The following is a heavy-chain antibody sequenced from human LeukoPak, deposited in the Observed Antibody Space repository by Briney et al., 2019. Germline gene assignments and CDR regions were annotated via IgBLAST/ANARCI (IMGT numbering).Heavy chain of an antibody. CDR3: AVAVADPFDY. D-gene: IGHD6-19*01. Sequence: GRSLRLSCAASGFTFSSYGMHWVRQVPGKGLEWVAVISYDGSNKYYADSVKGRSTISRDNSKNTLYLQMNSLRAEDTAVYYCAVAVADPFDYWGQGTLVTVSS. CDR2: ISYDGSNK. CDR1: GFTFSSYG. J-gene: IGHJ4*02. V-gene: IGHV3-30*03.